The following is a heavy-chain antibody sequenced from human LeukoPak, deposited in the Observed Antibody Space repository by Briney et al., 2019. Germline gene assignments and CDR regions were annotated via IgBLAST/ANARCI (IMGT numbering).Heavy chain of an antibody. CDR2: IFASGRT. Sequence: SETLSLTCTVSGDSISSGDYHWSWIRQPAGKGLEWIGRIFASGRTNHNPSLKSRVTMSVDMSKNQVSLDLTSVTAADTAVYYCAREGIFRSSDWFFDKWGQGTLVTVSS. CDR3: AREGIFRSSDWFFDK. J-gene: IGHJ4*02. D-gene: IGHD3-9*01. CDR1: GDSISSGDYH. V-gene: IGHV4-61*02.